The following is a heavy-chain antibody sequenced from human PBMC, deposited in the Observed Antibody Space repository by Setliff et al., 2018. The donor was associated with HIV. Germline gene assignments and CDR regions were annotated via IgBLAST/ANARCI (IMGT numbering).Heavy chain of an antibody. V-gene: IGHV2-70*11. J-gene: IGHJ4*02. CDR1: GFSLSTSGMC. CDR3: ARIQLVCSSTSCYKGVIDY. Sequence: SGPTLVNPTETLTLTCTFSGFSLSTSGMCVSWIRQPPGKALEWLARIDWDDDKYYSTSLKTRLTISKDTSKNQVVLTMTNMDPVDTATYYCARIQLVCSSTSCYKGVIDYWGRGTLVTVSS. CDR2: IDWDDDK. D-gene: IGHD2-2*02.